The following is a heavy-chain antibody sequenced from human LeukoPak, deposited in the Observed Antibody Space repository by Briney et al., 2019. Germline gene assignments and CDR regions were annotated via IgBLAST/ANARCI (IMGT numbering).Heavy chain of an antibody. CDR2: ISGSDDGT. CDR3: AKSPVSSCRGSFCYPFDY. CDR1: GFSFSSTW. D-gene: IGHD2-15*01. V-gene: IGHV3-23*01. Sequence: SGGSLRLSCAASGFSFSSTWMHWVRQIPGKGLEWVSAISGSDDGTYYADSVKGRFTISRDNSRNTLYLQMNTLRAEDTAVYFCAKSPVSSCRGSFCYPFDYWGQGNLVTVSS. J-gene: IGHJ4*02.